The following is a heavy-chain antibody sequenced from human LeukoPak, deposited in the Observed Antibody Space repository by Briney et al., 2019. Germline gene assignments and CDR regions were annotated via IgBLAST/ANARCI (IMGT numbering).Heavy chain of an antibody. CDR2: ISWDGGST. Sequence: GGSLRLSCAASGFTFDDYTMHWVRQAPGKGLEWVSLISWDGGSTYYADSVKDRFTISRDNSKNSLYLQMNSLRTEDTALYYCAKEGHRGDFDYWGQGTLVTVSS. CDR1: GFTFDDYT. CDR3: AKEGHRGDFDY. J-gene: IGHJ4*02. D-gene: IGHD3-16*01. V-gene: IGHV3-43*01.